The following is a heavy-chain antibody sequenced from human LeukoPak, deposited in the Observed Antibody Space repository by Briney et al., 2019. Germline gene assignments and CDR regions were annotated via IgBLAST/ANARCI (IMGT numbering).Heavy chain of an antibody. CDR3: ARPVVPFSYYYYYMDV. Sequence: GGSLRLSCAASGFTVSSNYMSWVRQAPGKGLEWVSVIYSGGSTYYADSVKGRFTISRDNAKNSLYLQMNSLRAEDTALYYCARPVVPFSYYYYYMDVWGKGTTVTASS. CDR1: GFTVSSNY. CDR2: IYSGGST. D-gene: IGHD2-2*01. V-gene: IGHV3-53*01. J-gene: IGHJ6*03.